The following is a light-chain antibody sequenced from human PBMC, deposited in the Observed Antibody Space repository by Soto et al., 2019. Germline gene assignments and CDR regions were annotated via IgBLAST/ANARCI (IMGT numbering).Light chain of an antibody. CDR1: QDIRNE. J-gene: IGKJ1*01. V-gene: IGKV1-6*01. Sequence: AIQMTQSPSSLSASVGDTVTLICRASQDIRNELGWYQQKPGTAPKILIYAASSLHSGVPSRFSGSGSGTDFTLTISGLQPEDFATYYCLQERGYPRTFGQGTKVDIK. CDR2: AAS. CDR3: LQERGYPRT.